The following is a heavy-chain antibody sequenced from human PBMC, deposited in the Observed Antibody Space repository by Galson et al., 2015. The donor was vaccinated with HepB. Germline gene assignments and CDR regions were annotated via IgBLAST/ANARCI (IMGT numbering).Heavy chain of an antibody. J-gene: IGHJ4*02. CDR2: ISGSGGST. V-gene: IGHV3-23*01. Sequence: SLRLSCAASGFTFSSYAMSWVRQAPGKGLEWVSAISGSGGSTYYADSVKGRFTISRDNSKNTLYLQMNSLRAEDTAVYYCAKDLGGYGDYLGCDYWGQGTLVTVSS. D-gene: IGHD4-17*01. CDR1: GFTFSSYA. CDR3: AKDLGGYGDYLGCDY.